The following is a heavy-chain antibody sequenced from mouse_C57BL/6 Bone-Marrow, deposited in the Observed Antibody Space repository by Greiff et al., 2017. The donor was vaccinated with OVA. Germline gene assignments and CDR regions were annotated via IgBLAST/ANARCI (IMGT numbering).Heavy chain of an antibody. V-gene: IGHV1-42*01. CDR2: INPSTGGT. CDR3: ARGYYYGSSYPLAY. Sequence: EVMLVESGPELVKPGASVKISCKASGYSFTGYYMNWVKQSPEKSLEWIGEINPSTGGTTYNQKFKAKATLTVDKSSSTAYMQLSSLTSEDSAVYFCARGYYYGSSYPLAYWGQGTLVTVSA. J-gene: IGHJ3*01. D-gene: IGHD1-1*01. CDR1: GYSFTGYY.